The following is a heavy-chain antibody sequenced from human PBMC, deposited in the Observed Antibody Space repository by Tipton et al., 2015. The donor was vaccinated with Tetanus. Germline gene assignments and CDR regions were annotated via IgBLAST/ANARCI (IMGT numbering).Heavy chain of an antibody. CDR2: MNPNSGDT. D-gene: IGHD1-26*01. CDR3: ARGGGGHMYNWFDP. CDR1: GYTFTSYD. J-gene: IGHJ5*02. V-gene: IGHV1-8*01. Sequence: QPVQSGPEVKKPGASVKVSCKASGYTFTSYDINWVRQATGQGLEWMGWMNPNSGDTGYAQKFQGKVTMTSNTSISTAYMELSSLRSEDTAVYYCARGGGGHMYNWFDPWGQGTLVTVSS.